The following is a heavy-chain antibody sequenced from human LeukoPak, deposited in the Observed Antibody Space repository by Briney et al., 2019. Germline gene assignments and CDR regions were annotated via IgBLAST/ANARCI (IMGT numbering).Heavy chain of an antibody. Sequence: SETLSLTCAVSGGSFSSSKWWSWVRQPPGKGLEWIGQISHSGSTNYNPSLKSRVTISVDKSKNQFSLKLSSVTAADTAVYYCARGLYSSSWSPNNWFDPWGQGTLVTVSS. CDR2: ISHSGST. V-gene: IGHV4-4*02. CDR1: GGSFSSSKW. D-gene: IGHD6-13*01. J-gene: IGHJ5*02. CDR3: ARGLYSSSWSPNNWFDP.